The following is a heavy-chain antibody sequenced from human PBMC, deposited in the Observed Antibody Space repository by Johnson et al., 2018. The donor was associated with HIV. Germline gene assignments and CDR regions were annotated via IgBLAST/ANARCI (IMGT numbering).Heavy chain of an antibody. CDR1: GFTVSSNY. CDR2: IYSGGST. Sequence: EVHLVESGGGLVQPGGSLRLSCAASGFTVSSNYMSWVRQAPGKGLEWVSVIYSGGSTYYADSVKGRFTISRDNSKNTLYLQMNSLRAEDTAVYYCARVITEGGTRWAFDIWGQGTIVTVSS. J-gene: IGHJ3*02. CDR3: ARVITEGGTRWAFDI. D-gene: IGHD6-13*01. V-gene: IGHV3-53*01.